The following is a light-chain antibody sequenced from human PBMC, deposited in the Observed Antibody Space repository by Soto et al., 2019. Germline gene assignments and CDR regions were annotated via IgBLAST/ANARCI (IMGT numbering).Light chain of an antibody. CDR3: SSYASDITHV. V-gene: IGLV2-14*01. J-gene: IGLJ3*02. CDR2: EVS. CDR1: SSDVGAYNY. Sequence: QSALTQPVSVSGSPGQSITISCTGSSSDVGAYNYVSWYRQYPGKAPQVIIYEVSDRPSGISNRFSGSKSGNTASLTISGLQAEDEADYYCSSYASDITHVFGGGTQLTVL.